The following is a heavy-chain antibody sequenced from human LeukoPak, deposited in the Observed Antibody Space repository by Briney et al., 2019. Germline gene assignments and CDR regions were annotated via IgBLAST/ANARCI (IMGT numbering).Heavy chain of an antibody. CDR1: GGSISSYY. D-gene: IGHD3-22*01. CDR2: INHSGST. CDR3: ARVQDFETRGYYLGY. J-gene: IGHJ4*01. V-gene: IGHV4-34*01. Sequence: SETLSLTRTVSGGSISSYYWSWIRQPPGKGLEWIGEINHSGSTNYNPSLKSRVTMSVDTFKNQFSLTLSSVTAADTAVYYCARVQDFETRGYYLGYWGHGTLVTVSS.